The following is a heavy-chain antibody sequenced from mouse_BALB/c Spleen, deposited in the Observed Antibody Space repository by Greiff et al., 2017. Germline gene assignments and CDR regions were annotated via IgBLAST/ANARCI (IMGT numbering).Heavy chain of an antibody. J-gene: IGHJ3*01. D-gene: IGHD1-1*01. CDR3: ARDDGSNWFAY. CDR2: ISYDGSN. CDR1: GYSITSGYY. V-gene: IGHV3-6*02. Sequence: EVKLMESGPGLVKPSQSLSLTCSVTGYSITSGYYWNWIRQFPGNKLEWMGYISYDGSNNYNPSLKNRISITRDTSKNQFFLKLNSVTTEDTATYYCARDDGSNWFAYWGQGTLVTVSA.